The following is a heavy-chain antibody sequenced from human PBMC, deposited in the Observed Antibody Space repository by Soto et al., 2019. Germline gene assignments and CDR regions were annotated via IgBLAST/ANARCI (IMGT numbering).Heavy chain of an antibody. D-gene: IGHD3-9*01. Sequence: GAXVKVSGKASGYTFTRYGIGWVRQAPGQGLEWMGWISAYNGNTNYAQKLQGRVTMTTDTSTSTAYMELRSLRSDDTAVYYCARDSRLTGYQLFDYWGQGTLVTVSS. V-gene: IGHV1-18*01. CDR1: GYTFTRYG. J-gene: IGHJ4*02. CDR3: ARDSRLTGYQLFDY. CDR2: ISAYNGNT.